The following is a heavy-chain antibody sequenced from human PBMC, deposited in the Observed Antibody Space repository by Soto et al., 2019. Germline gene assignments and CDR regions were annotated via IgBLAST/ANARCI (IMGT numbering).Heavy chain of an antibody. V-gene: IGHV3-33*01. J-gene: IGHJ6*02. CDR1: GFTFSSYG. CDR2: IWYDGSNK. CDR3: ARAKGYCSSTSCPYYYYYGMDV. D-gene: IGHD2-2*01. Sequence: VESLRLSCAASGFTFSSYGMHWVRQAPGKGLEWVAVIWYDGSNKYYADSVKGRFTISRDNSKNTLYLQMNSLRAEDTAVYYCARAKGYCSSTSCPYYYYYGMDVWGQGTTVTVSS.